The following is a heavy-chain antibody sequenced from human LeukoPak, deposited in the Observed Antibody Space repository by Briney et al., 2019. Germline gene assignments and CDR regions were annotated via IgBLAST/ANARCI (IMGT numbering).Heavy chain of an antibody. V-gene: IGHV1-2*02. D-gene: IGHD2-8*01. J-gene: IGHJ4*02. CDR3: ARPPATMVYPMGGY. Sequence: ASVKVSCKASGYTFTGYYMHWVRQAPGQGLEWMGWINPNTGDTNYAQKFQGRVAMTGDSSISTAYMELSRLRSDDTAVYYCARPPATMVYPMGGYRGQGTLVTVSS. CDR1: GYTFTGYY. CDR2: INPNTGDT.